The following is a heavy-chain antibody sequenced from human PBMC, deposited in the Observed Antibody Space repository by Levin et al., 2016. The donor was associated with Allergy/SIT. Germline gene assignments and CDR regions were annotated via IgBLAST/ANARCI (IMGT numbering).Heavy chain of an antibody. CDR1: GFNFNDYY. V-gene: IGHV3-11*06. Sequence: GESLKISCAASGFNFNDYYMSWVRQAPGKGLEWISYISSSSTYIHYVDSVKGRFTISRDNAKNSLYLEMNSLRAEDTAVYYCVRDRGSGESHLGIWGHGTLVTVSS. D-gene: IGHD3-10*01. CDR2: ISSSSTYI. CDR3: VRDRGSGESHLGI. J-gene: IGHJ4*01.